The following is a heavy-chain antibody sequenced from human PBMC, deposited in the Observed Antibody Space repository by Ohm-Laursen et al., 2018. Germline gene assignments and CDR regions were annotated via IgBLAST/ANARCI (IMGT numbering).Heavy chain of an antibody. D-gene: IGHD3-22*01. CDR3: ARGNYYDSGAFDI. CDR1: GGSISSYY. CDR2: IYYSGNT. V-gene: IGHV4-59*01. J-gene: IGHJ3*02. Sequence: PGTLSLTCTVSGGSISSYYWSWIRQPPGKGLEWIGYIYYSGNTNYNPSLKSRVTISVDTSTNQFSLKLSSLPAADTSVDYCARGNYYDSGAFDIWGQGTVVTVSS.